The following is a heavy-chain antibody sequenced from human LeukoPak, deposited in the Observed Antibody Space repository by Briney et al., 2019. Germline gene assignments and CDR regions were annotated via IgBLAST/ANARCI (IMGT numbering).Heavy chain of an antibody. V-gene: IGHV1-69*05. J-gene: IGHJ3*02. Sequence: GASVKVSCKASGGTFSSYAISWVRQAPGQGLEWMGGIIPIFGTANYAQKFQGRVTITTDESTSTAYMELSSLRSEDTAVYYCARGEYYYDSSGYYYAFDIWGQGTMVTVSS. CDR1: GGTFSSYA. D-gene: IGHD3-22*01. CDR2: IIPIFGTA. CDR3: ARGEYYYDSSGYYYAFDI.